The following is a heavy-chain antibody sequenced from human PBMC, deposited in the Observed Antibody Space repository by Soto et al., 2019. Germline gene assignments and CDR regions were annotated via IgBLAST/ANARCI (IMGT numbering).Heavy chain of an antibody. CDR3: AREIEAFDI. V-gene: IGHV3-64*01. CDR2: ISSNGGST. J-gene: IGHJ3*02. CDR1: GFTFSSYA. Sequence: EVQLVESGGGLVQPGGSLRLSCAASGFTFSSYAMHWVRQAPGKGLEYVSAISSNGGSTYYANSVKGRFTISRDNSKNTLYLQMGSLRAEDMAVYYCAREIEAFDIWGQGTMVTVSS.